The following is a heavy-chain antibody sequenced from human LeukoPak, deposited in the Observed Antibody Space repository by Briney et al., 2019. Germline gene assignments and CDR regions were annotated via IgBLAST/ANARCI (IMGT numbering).Heavy chain of an antibody. CDR2: ISWDGGST. CDR1: GFTFDDYA. V-gene: IGHV3-43D*03. J-gene: IGHJ4*02. CDR3: AKPTIGKGRSVSNYFDY. Sequence: PGGSLRLSCAASGFTFDDYAMHWVRQAPGKGLEWVSLISWDGGSTYYADSVKGRFTVSRDNSKNSLYLQMNSLRSEDTALYYCAKPTIGKGRSVSNYFDYWGQGTLVTVSS. D-gene: IGHD5/OR15-5a*01.